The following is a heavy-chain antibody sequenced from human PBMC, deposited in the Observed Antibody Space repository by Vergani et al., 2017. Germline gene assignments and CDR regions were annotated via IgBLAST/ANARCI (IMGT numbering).Heavy chain of an antibody. J-gene: IGHJ5*02. D-gene: IGHD2-8*01. CDR3: ARLGYCINGVCYYEASRSHGLGWSDP. V-gene: IGHV4-39*01. Sequence: QLQLQESDPGLVKPSETLSLTCTVSGGSISSSSYYWGWIRQPPGKGLEWIGSIYYSGNTYYNPSLKSRVTISVDTSKNQFSLKLSSVTAADTAVYYCARLGYCINGVCYYEASRSHGLGWSDPWGQGTLLTVSS. CDR2: IYYSGNT. CDR1: GGSISSSSYY.